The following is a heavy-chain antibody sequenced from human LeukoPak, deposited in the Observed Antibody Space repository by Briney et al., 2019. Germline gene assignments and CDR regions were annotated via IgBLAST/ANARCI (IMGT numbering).Heavy chain of an antibody. V-gene: IGHV1-18*01. CDR2: INPYNGNT. J-gene: IGHJ4*02. CDR1: GYTFTTYG. Sequence: ASVKVSCKASGYTFTTYGISWVRQAPGQGLECMGWINPYNGNTNYAQKFQGRVTLTTDTATSTAYMELRSLRSDDTAVYYCARVTRTTVTSYDYWGQGTLVTVSS. D-gene: IGHD4-17*01. CDR3: ARVTRTTVTSYDY.